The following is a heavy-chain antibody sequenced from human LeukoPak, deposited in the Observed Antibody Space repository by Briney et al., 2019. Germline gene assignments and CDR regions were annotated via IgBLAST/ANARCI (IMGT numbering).Heavy chain of an antibody. Sequence: GGSLRLSCAGSGFTFSSYAFHWVRQAPGRGLDWVATMSYDGTNIYYPDSVKGRSTISRDSSKNTLYLQMNNLRPEDTALYYCARGFCTSTSCYIDYWGQGTLVTVSS. J-gene: IGHJ4*02. CDR2: MSYDGTNI. CDR3: ARGFCTSTSCYIDY. CDR1: GFTFSSYA. D-gene: IGHD2-2*01. V-gene: IGHV3-30*04.